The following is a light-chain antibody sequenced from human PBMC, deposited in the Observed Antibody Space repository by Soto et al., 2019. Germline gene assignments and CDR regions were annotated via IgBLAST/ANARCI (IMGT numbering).Light chain of an antibody. CDR3: QQFYRSPQT. CDR2: GAS. J-gene: IGKJ1*01. Sequence: PGEIATLSCRASQSVSSSYLAWYQQKPGQAPRLLIYGASTRATGIPDRFSGSGSGTDFTLTITRLEPEDFAVYYCQQFYRSPQTFGQGTKVDI. V-gene: IGKV3-20*01. CDR1: QSVSSSY.